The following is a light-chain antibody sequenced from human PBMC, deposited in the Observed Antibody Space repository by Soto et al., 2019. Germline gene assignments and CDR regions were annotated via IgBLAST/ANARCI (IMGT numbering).Light chain of an antibody. J-gene: IGKJ5*01. CDR2: GAS. Sequence: DSVMTQSPESLAVSLRERATIHCNSRRSLLHRSKNENYLAWCQQRHGQAPRVIIYGASTRAAGIPDRFSGSGYGTDFTLTITRLEPEDSAVYFCQQYTGPPTTFGQGTRLEIK. CDR3: QQYTGPPTT. CDR1: RSLLHRSKNENY. V-gene: IGKV4-1*01.